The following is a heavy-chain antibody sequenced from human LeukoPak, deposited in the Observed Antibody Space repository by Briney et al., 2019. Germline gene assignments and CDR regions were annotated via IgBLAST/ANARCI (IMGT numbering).Heavy chain of an antibody. Sequence: ASVKVSCKASGYTFTSYYMHWVRQAPGQGLEWMGIINPSGGSTSYAQKFQGRVTMARDTSTSTVYMELSSLRSEDTAVYYCARDTPPSGYDSDRDQNSHFDYWGQGTLVTVSS. CDR2: INPSGGST. V-gene: IGHV1-46*01. J-gene: IGHJ4*02. D-gene: IGHD5-12*01. CDR1: GYTFTSYY. CDR3: ARDTPPSGYDSDRDQNSHFDY.